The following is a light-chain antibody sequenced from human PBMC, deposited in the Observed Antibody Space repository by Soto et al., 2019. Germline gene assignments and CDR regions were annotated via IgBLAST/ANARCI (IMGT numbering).Light chain of an antibody. Sequence: QSVLTQPPSVSGAPGQRVTISCTGSSSNIGAGYDVHWYQQLPGTAPKLLIYGNSNRPSGVPDRFSGSKSGTSASLAITGLQAEDEADYYCSSYADTNRVQFGGGTKLTVL. CDR2: GNS. J-gene: IGLJ2*01. V-gene: IGLV1-40*01. CDR1: SSNIGAGYD. CDR3: SSYADTNRVQ.